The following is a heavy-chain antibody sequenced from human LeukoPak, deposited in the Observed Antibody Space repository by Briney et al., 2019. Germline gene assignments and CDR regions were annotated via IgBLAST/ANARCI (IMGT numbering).Heavy chain of an antibody. Sequence: SETLSLTCAVYGGSFSGYYWSWIRQPPGKGLEWIGEINHSGSTNYNPSLKSRVTISVDTSKNQFSLKLSSVTAADTAVYYCARARALWLGESSNWFDPWGQGTLVTVSS. CDR3: ARARALWLGESSNWFDP. CDR1: GGSFSGYY. CDR2: INHSGST. J-gene: IGHJ5*02. D-gene: IGHD3-10*01. V-gene: IGHV4-34*01.